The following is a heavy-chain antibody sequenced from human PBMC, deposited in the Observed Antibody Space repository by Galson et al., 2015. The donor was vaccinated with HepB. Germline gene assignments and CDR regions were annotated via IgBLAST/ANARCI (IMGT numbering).Heavy chain of an antibody. CDR3: ARVYLVSSGWYSVDF. D-gene: IGHD6-19*01. CDR1: GFTFSRYG. V-gene: IGHV3-33*01. CDR2: IWHDGSNK. Sequence: SLRLSCAASGFTFSRYGMHWVRQAPGKGLEWVAVIWHDGSNKYYADSVKGRFTITRDNSKNTLYLQMNSLRAEDTAVYYCARVYLVSSGWYSVDFWGQGSLVTVSS. J-gene: IGHJ4*02.